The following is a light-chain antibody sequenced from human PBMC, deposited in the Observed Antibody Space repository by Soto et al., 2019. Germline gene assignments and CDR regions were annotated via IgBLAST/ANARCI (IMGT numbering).Light chain of an antibody. J-gene: IGLJ1*01. CDR2: EVS. CDR3: CSYAGSSTL. CDR1: SSDVGSYNL. V-gene: IGLV2-23*02. Sequence: QSALTQPASVSGSPGQSITISCTGTSSDVGSYNLVSWYQQHPGKAPKLMIYEVSKRPSGVSNRFSGSKSGNTASLTISGLQAEDEADYCCCSYAGSSTLFGTGTKLTVL.